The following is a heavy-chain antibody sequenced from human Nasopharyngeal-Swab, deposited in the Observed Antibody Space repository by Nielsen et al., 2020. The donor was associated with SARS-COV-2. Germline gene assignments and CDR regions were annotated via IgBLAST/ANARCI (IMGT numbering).Heavy chain of an antibody. CDR2: ISYDGSNK. CDR1: GFTFSSYG. J-gene: IGHJ4*02. CDR3: ARDSDFWSGYYDY. D-gene: IGHD3-3*01. V-gene: IGHV3-30*03. Sequence: GGSLRLSCAASGFTFSSYGMPWVRQAPGKGLEWVAVISYDGSNKYYADSVKGRFTISRDNSKNTLYLQMNSLRAEDTAVYYCARDSDFWSGYYDYWGQGTLVTVSS.